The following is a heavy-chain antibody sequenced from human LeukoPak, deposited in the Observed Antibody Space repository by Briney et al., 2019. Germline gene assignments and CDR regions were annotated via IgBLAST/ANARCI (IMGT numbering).Heavy chain of an antibody. CDR2: IYYSGST. J-gene: IGHJ6*02. V-gene: IGHV4-59*08. Sequence: PSETLSLTCTVSGGSVSSHFWSWIRQPPGKGLEWIGYIYYSGSTNYNPSLKSRVTISVDTSKNQFSLKLSSVTAADTAVYYCARLWGIPGVFGNYYYYGMDVWGQGTTVTVSS. CDR3: ARLWGIPGVFGNYYYYGMDV. CDR1: GGSVSSHF. D-gene: IGHD2-21*01.